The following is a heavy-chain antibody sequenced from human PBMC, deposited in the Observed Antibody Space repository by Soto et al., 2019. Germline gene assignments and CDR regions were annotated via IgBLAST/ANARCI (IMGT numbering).Heavy chain of an antibody. V-gene: IGHV1-18*01. CDR2: ISAYNGNT. CDR3: ERLGYCSSTSWYAGEFGFD. D-gene: IGHD2-2*01. J-gene: IGHJ4*01. CDR1: AYTFTSYG. Sequence: APVNVSCKACAYTFTSYGISWVRQAPGQGVEWMGWISAYNGNTNYAQKLQGRVTMTTDTSKSTAYMERSSLRSADTAGDSCERLGYCSSTSWYAGEFGFD.